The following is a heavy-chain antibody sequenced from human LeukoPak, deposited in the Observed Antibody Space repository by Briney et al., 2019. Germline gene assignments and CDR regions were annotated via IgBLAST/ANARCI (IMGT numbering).Heavy chain of an antibody. V-gene: IGHV4-39*01. CDR3: ARLRCVDWVFDY. J-gene: IGHJ4*02. CDR1: GDSISSSRYY. D-gene: IGHD3/OR15-3a*01. Sequence: PSETLSLTCTVSGDSISSSRYYWGWIRQPPGKGLEWIVSISYSGSTYYKPSLKSRFTVSVDTSKNQFSLKLTSVSAADTAVFYCARLRCVDWVFDYWGQGTLVTVSS. CDR2: ISYSGST.